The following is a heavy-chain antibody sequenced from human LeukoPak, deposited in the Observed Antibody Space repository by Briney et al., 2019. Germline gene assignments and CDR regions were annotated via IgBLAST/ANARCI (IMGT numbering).Heavy chain of an antibody. J-gene: IGHJ5*02. CDR1: GFTFSSYA. CDR3: ARGGYYYDSSGYPP. Sequence: GGSLRLSCAASGFTFSSYAMSWVRQAPGKGLEWVSSISSSSSYIYYADSVKGRFTISRDNAKNSLYLQMNSLRAEDTAVYYCARGGYYYDSSGYPPWGQGTLVTVSS. D-gene: IGHD3-22*01. V-gene: IGHV3-21*01. CDR2: ISSSSSYI.